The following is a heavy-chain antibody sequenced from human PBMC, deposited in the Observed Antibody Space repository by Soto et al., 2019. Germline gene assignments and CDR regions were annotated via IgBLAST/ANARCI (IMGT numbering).Heavy chain of an antibody. Sequence: PGESLKISCKGSGYTFTDYWIGWVRQLPGKGLEWMGIIYPGDSDTRYSPSFQGHVTITVDKSTNTAYLQWNTLRASDTAMYYCARHGDRYCSGGTCYLYYNYGMDVWCQGTTVTGSS. J-gene: IGHJ6*02. CDR3: ARHGDRYCSGGTCYLYYNYGMDV. CDR1: GYTFTDYW. CDR2: IYPGDSDT. D-gene: IGHD2-15*01. V-gene: IGHV5-51*01.